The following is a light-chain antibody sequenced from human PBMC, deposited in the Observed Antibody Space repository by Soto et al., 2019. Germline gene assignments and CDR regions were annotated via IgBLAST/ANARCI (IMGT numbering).Light chain of an antibody. Sequence: QSVLTQPPSVSAAPGQKVTISCSGSSSNVGNNYVSRYQQLPETAPKLLIYDNNKRPSGIPDRFSGSKSGTSATLGITGLQTGDEADYYCGAWDSSLSAAVFGGWTKLTVL. CDR3: GAWDSSLSAAV. J-gene: IGLJ2*01. V-gene: IGLV1-51*01. CDR2: DNN. CDR1: SSNVGNNY.